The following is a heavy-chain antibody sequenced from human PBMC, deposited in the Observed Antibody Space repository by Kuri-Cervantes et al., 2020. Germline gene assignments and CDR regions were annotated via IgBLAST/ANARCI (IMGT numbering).Heavy chain of an antibody. D-gene: IGHD3-16*02. CDR2: IYYSGST. Sequence: GSLRLSCAASGSTFSSYAMSWVRQPPGKGLEWIGSIYYSGSTYYNPSLKSRVTISVDTSKNQFSLKLSSVTAADTAVYYCASTSMITFGGVIVPYDPWGQGTLVTVSS. V-gene: IGHV4-39*01. CDR3: ASTSMITFGGVIVPYDP. J-gene: IGHJ5*02. CDR1: GSTFSSYA.